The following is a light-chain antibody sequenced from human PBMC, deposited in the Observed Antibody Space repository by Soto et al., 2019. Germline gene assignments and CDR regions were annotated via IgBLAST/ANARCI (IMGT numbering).Light chain of an antibody. CDR3: QQSHSAPLT. CDR2: AAS. V-gene: IGKV1-39*01. Sequence: QMTQSPSSLFASVGDRVTITCRASQSISSHLNWYQQKVGQPPRLLIYAASTLQSEVPPRFSGSGSGTYFTLTISGLQREDFATYYCQQSHSAPLTFGRGTQLQI. CDR1: QSISSH. J-gene: IGKJ4*01.